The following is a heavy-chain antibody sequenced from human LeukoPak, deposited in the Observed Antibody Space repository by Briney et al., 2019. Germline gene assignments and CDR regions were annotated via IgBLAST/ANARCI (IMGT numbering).Heavy chain of an antibody. CDR1: GFTFSSYG. V-gene: IGHV3-7*03. D-gene: IGHD2-8*02. J-gene: IGHJ4*02. CDR2: IKQDGSEK. Sequence: PGGSLRLSRAASGFTFSSYGMSWVRQAPGKGLEWVANIKQDGSEKYYVDSVKGRFTISRDNAKNSLYLQMNSLRAEDTAIYYCATYRQVLLPFESWGQGTLVTVSS. CDR3: ATYRQVLLPFES.